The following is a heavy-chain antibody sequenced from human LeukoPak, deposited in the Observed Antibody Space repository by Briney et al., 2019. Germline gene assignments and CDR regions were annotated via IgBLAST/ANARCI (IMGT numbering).Heavy chain of an antibody. D-gene: IGHD1-14*01. CDR1: GGSISSGGYS. J-gene: IGHJ4*02. V-gene: IGHV4-30-4*07. Sequence: PSETLSLTCAVSGGSISSGGYSWSWIRQPPGKGLEWIGYIYYSGSTYYNPSLKSRVTISVDTSKNQFSLKLSSVTAADTAVYYCARRVRSADHRCDFWGQGTLVTVSS. CDR3: ARRVRSADHRCDF. CDR2: IYYSGST.